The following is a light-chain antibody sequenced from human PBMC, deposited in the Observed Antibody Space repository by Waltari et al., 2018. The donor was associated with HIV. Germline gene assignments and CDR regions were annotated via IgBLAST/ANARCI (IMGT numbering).Light chain of an antibody. CDR1: QSVLYSSNNKNY. CDR2: WAS. J-gene: IGKJ1*01. Sequence: DIVMTQSPDSLAVSLGERAPIHCKSSQSVLYSSNNKNYVAWYQQKPGQSPKLLVYWASTREFGVPERFSGSGSETDFTLTISSRQAEDVAVYYWQQYHSGPTFGQGTKVEIK. V-gene: IGKV4-1*01. CDR3: QQYHSGPT.